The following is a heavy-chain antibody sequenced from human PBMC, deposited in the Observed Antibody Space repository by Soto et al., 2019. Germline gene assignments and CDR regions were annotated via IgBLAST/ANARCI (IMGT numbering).Heavy chain of an antibody. V-gene: IGHV4-4*02. CDR3: ASYAVIGPSYGGTKS. CDR1: GGSISSINW. J-gene: IGHJ4*02. D-gene: IGHD1-1*01. CDR2: IYHSGST. Sequence: SETLSLTCAVSGGSISSINWWSWVRQPPGKGLECIGEIYHSGSTNYNPSLRSRVIISVDTLKSQFSLKLRSVTAADTAVYYGASYAVIGPSYGGTKSWGQGTLVPVSS.